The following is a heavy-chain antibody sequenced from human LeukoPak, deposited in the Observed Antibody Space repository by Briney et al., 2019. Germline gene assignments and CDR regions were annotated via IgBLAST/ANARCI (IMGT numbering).Heavy chain of an antibody. CDR2: IYYSGST. Sequence: SETLSLTCTVSGGSISSSSYYWGWIRQPPGKGLEWSGSIYYSGSTYYNPSLKSRVTISVDTSKNQFSLKLSSVTAADTAVYYCARDRPRIAVAGTTRDWFDPWGQGTLVTVSS. D-gene: IGHD6-19*01. V-gene: IGHV4-39*07. CDR1: GGSISSSSYY. J-gene: IGHJ5*02. CDR3: ARDRPRIAVAGTTRDWFDP.